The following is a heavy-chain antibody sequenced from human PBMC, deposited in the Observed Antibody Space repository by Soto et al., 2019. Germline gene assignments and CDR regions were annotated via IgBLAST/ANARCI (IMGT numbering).Heavy chain of an antibody. CDR1: AYSFTSYW. J-gene: IGHJ6*02. CDR2: IYPGDSDT. CDR3: ARNEMVGKSLSPYYYYYGMDV. Sequence: PGESRKISCKGSAYSFTSYWIGWVRQMPGKGLDWMGIIYPGDSDTRYSPSFQGQVTISADKSISTAYLQWSSLKASDTAMYYCARNEMVGKSLSPYYYYYGMDVWGQGTTVTVSS. V-gene: IGHV5-51*01. D-gene: IGHD2-15*01.